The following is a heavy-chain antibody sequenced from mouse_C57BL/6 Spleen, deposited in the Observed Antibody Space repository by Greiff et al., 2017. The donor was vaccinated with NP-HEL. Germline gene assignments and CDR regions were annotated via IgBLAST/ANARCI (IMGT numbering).Heavy chain of an antibody. CDR1: GFTFSSYG. Sequence: EVQLVESGGDLVKPGGSLKLSCAASGFTFSSYGMSWVRQTPDKRLEWVATISSGGSYTYYPDSVKGRFTISRDNAKNTLYLQMSSLKSEDTAMYYCASRDYYGSSYYFDYWGQGTTLTVSS. J-gene: IGHJ2*01. D-gene: IGHD1-1*01. CDR2: ISSGGSYT. CDR3: ASRDYYGSSYYFDY. V-gene: IGHV5-6*01.